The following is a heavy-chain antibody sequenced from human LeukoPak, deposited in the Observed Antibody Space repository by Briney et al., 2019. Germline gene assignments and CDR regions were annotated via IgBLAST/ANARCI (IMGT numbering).Heavy chain of an antibody. J-gene: IGHJ3*01. V-gene: IGHV3-23*01. D-gene: IGHD3-10*01. CDR3: VTHPGGAIDV. CDR1: GFTLSSHT. CDR2: ISSDGGNT. Sequence: GGSLRLPCAASGFTLSSHTMSWLRQDPVKGLEWVSAISSDGGNTYYADSVKGRFTIFRDNSKNTLYVYMSNLSAGDTAIYYCVTHPGGAIDVWGQGTVVTVSS.